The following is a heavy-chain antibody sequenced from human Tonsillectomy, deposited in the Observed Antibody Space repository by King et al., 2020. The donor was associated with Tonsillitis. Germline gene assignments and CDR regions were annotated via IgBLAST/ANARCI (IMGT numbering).Heavy chain of an antibody. CDR1: GFTFSSYD. Sequence: GQLVQSGGGVVQPGRSLRLSCAASGFTFSSYDIHWVRQAPGKGLEWVAVISYDGSNKYYADSVQGRFTISRDHSKNTLYLQMNSLRAEDTAVYYCARDRDDYIFDYWGQGTLVTVSS. CDR2: ISYDGSNK. CDR3: ARDRDDYIFDY. D-gene: IGHD4/OR15-4a*01. J-gene: IGHJ4*02. V-gene: IGHV3-33*05.